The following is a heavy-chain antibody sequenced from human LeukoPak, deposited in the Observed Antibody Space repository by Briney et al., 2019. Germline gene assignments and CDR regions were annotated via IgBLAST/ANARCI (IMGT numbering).Heavy chain of an antibody. CDR2: ISGSGGST. Sequence: GGSLRLSCAASGFTFSSYAMSWVRQAPGKGLEWVSAISGSGGSTYYADSVKGRFTISRDNSKNTLYLQMNSLRAEDTAVYYCARDKGAYGDFANYWGQGTLVIVSS. CDR3: ARDKGAYGDFANY. CDR1: GFTFSSYA. J-gene: IGHJ4*02. V-gene: IGHV3-23*01. D-gene: IGHD4-17*01.